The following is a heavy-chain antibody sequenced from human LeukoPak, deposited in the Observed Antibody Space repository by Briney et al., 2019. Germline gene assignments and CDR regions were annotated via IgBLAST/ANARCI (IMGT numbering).Heavy chain of an antibody. CDR2: IKQDGSEK. D-gene: IGHD4-17*01. V-gene: IGHV3-7*03. CDR1: GFTFSSYW. J-gene: IGHJ4*02. CDR3: STVTDAIDY. Sequence: GGSLRLSCAASGFTFSSYWMSWVRQAPGKGLEWVANIKQDGSEKYYVDSVKGRFTISRDNARNSLYLQMNSLRAEDTAVYYCSTVTDAIDYWGQGTLVTVSS.